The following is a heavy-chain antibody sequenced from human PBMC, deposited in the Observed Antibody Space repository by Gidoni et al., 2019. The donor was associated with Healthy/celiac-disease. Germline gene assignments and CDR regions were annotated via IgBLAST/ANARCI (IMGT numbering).Heavy chain of an antibody. CDR2: ISGSGGSI. CDR1: GFTFSSEA. D-gene: IGHD2-15*01. J-gene: IGHJ6*03. Sequence: EERLLESGGGLVQPGGSLRLSCAASGFTFSSEAMSWLRQAPGRVLEGVSSISGSGGSIYYADSVKGWFTLSRDQSKNSLYLQMNRLRAEDTAVYYCAKGGYCSGGSCYNYYYYMDVWGKGTTVTVSS. V-gene: IGHV3-23*01. CDR3: AKGGYCSGGSCYNYYYYMDV.